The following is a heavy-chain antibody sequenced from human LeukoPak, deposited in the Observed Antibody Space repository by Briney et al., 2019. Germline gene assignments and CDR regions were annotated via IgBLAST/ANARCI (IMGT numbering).Heavy chain of an antibody. J-gene: IGHJ4*02. Sequence: QPGGSLRLSCAASGFTFSSFEMKWVRQAPGKGLEWVSYISSGGSTIYYADSVKGRFTISRDNAKNSLYLQMNSLRAEDTAVYYCARRRDSGSLQHFDYWGQGTLVTVSS. D-gene: IGHD1-26*01. CDR3: ARRRDSGSLQHFDY. CDR1: GFTFSSFE. V-gene: IGHV3-48*03. CDR2: ISSGGSTI.